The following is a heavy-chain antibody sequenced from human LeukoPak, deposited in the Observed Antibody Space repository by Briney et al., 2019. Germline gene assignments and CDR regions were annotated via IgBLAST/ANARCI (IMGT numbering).Heavy chain of an antibody. V-gene: IGHV4-39*07. J-gene: IGHJ3*02. CDR3: ARANYYDTSGYSRGAFDI. CDR1: GGSISSNSYY. Sequence: SETLSLTCAVSGGSISSNSYYWGWLRQPPGKGLEWIGSIYYSGSTYYNPSLKSRVTISVDTSKNQFSLKLSSVTAADTAVYYCARANYYDTSGYSRGAFDIWGQGTMVTVSS. D-gene: IGHD3-22*01. CDR2: IYYSGST.